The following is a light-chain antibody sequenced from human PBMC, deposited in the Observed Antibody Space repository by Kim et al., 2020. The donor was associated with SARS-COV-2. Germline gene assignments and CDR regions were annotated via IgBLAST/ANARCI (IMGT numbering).Light chain of an antibody. CDR3: QHRSNWPPL. V-gene: IGKV3-11*01. CDR1: QSVSSY. J-gene: IGKJ4*01. CDR2: DAS. Sequence: LSPGETATLSCRASQSVSSYLAWYQQKPGQAPRLLIHDASNRATGIPARFSGSGSGTDFTLTIISLEPEDFAVYYCQHRSNWPPLFGGGTKVDIK.